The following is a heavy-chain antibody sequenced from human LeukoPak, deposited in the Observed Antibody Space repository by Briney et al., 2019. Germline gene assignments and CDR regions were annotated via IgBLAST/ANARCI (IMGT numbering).Heavy chain of an antibody. J-gene: IGHJ5*02. CDR3: ARGGPVAGRNWFDP. D-gene: IGHD6-19*01. Sequence: PSETLSLTCTVSGGSISSYYWSWIRQPPGKGLEWIGYIYYSGSTNYNPSLKSRVTISVDTSKNQFSLKLSSVTAADTAVYYCARGGPVAGRNWFDPWGQGTLVTVSS. CDR1: GGSISSYY. CDR2: IYYSGST. V-gene: IGHV4-59*01.